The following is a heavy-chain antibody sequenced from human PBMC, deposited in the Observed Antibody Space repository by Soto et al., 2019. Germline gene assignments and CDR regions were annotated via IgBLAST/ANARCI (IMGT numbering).Heavy chain of an antibody. Sequence: ASVKVSCKASGGTFSSYAISWVRQAPGQGLEWMGGIIPIFGTANYAQKFQGRVTITADESTSTAYMELSSLRSEDTAVYYCARDKPDIVVVPAAIGGYGMDVWGQGTTVTVSS. CDR3: ARDKPDIVVVPAAIGGYGMDV. V-gene: IGHV1-69*13. D-gene: IGHD2-2*01. CDR1: GGTFSSYA. J-gene: IGHJ6*02. CDR2: IIPIFGTA.